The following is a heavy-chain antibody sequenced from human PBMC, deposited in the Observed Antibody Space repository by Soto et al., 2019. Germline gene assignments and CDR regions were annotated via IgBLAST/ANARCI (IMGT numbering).Heavy chain of an antibody. CDR3: AKIEYASSWYYYGLDV. CDR2: IDPSDSYT. CDR1: GYSFTSYW. V-gene: IGHV5-10-1*01. Sequence: PGESLKISCKGSGYSFTSYWISWVRQMPGKGLEWMGRIDPSDSYTNYSPSFQGHVTISADKSISTAYLQWSSLRAEDTAIYYCAKIEYASSWYYYGLDVWGQGTPVTVSS. J-gene: IGHJ6*02. D-gene: IGHD6-13*01.